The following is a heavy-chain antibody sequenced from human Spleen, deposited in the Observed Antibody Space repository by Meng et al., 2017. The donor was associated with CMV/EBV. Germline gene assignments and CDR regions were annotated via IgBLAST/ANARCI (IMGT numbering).Heavy chain of an antibody. CDR1: GFTVSSNY. CDR2: IFTGGST. Sequence: GGSLRLSCAASGFTVSSNYMSWVRQAPGKGLQWLSAIFTGGSTYYAGSVKGRFTISRDDSKNTLYLQMNNLRIEDTAIYYCARDATFPFYGMDVWGQGTTVTVSS. V-gene: IGHV3-66*01. CDR3: ARDATFPFYGMDV. J-gene: IGHJ6*02. D-gene: IGHD2-15*01.